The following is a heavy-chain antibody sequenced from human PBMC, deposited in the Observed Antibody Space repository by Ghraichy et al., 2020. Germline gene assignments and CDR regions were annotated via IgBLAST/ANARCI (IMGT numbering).Heavy chain of an antibody. V-gene: IGHV3-30*04. CDR3: AREDDYVWGSYRPFDY. J-gene: IGHJ4*02. D-gene: IGHD3-16*02. CDR1: GFTFSSYA. Sequence: GGSLRLSCAASGFTFSSYAMHWVRQAPGKGLEWVAVISYVGSNKYYADSVKGRFTISRDNSKNTLYLQMNSLRAEDTAVYYCAREDDYVWGSYRPFDYWGQGTLVTVSS. CDR2: ISYVGSNK.